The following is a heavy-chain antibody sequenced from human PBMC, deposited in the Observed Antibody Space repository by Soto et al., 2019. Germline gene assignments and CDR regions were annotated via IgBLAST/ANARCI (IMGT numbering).Heavy chain of an antibody. D-gene: IGHD3-22*01. J-gene: IGHJ4*02. CDR2: IIPIFGTA. CDR3: ARGWDVTYDSSGYVTNGFDY. Sequence: SVKVSCKASGGTFSSYAISWVRQAPGQGLEWMGGIIPIFGTANYAQKFQGRVTITADESTSTAYMELSSLRSEDTAVYYCARGWDVTYDSSGYVTNGFDYWGQATLVTVSS. V-gene: IGHV1-69*13. CDR1: GGTFSSYA.